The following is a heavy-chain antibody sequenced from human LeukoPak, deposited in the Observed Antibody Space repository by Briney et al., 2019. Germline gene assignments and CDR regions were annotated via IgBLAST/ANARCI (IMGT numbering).Heavy chain of an antibody. CDR2: IKQDGSEK. D-gene: IGHD3-3*01. J-gene: IGHJ3*02. CDR3: ARDGRFSYGAFNI. Sequence: GGSLRLSCVASGFTFSDYWMTWVRQAPGKGLECVANIKQDGSEKFYVDSVKGRFTISRDNAKNSLYLQMNSLRAEDTAVYYCARDGRFSYGAFNIWGQGTMVTVSS. V-gene: IGHV3-7*01. CDR1: GFTFSDYW.